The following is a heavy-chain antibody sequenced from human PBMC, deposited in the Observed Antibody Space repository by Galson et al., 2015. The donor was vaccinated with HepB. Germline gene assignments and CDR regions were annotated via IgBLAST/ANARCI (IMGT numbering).Heavy chain of an antibody. J-gene: IGHJ5*02. V-gene: IGHV1-46*03. CDR1: GYTFTSYY. D-gene: IGHD5-12*01. CDR3: ARGMLMATIPISYSVEFDP. CDR2: INPSGGST. Sequence: SVKVSCKASGYTFTSYYMHWVRQAPGQGLEWMGIINPSGGSTSYAQKFQGRVTMTRDTSTSTVYMELSSLRSEDTAVYYCARGMLMATIPISYSVEFDPRGQGTLVTVSS.